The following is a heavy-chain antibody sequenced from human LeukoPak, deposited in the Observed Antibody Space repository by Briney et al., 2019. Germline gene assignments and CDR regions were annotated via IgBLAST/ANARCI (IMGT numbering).Heavy chain of an antibody. CDR1: GGSISSSSYY. CDR2: IYYSGST. J-gene: IGHJ2*01. CDR3: ARHGPGGSSSWYNWYFDL. Sequence: PSETLSLTCTVSGGSISSSSYYWGWIRQPPGKGLEWIGSIYYSGSTYYNPSLKSRVTISVDTSKNQFSLKLSSVTAADTAVYYCARHGPGGSSSWYNWYFDLWGRGTLVTVSS. D-gene: IGHD6-13*01. V-gene: IGHV4-39*01.